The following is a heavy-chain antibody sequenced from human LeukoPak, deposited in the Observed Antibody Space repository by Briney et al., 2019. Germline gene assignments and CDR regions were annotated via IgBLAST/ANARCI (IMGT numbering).Heavy chain of an antibody. CDR3: ARAVVISNWFGP. CDR2: ISPGRTYM. J-gene: IGHJ5*02. Sequence: PGGSLRLSCAASGFTFSTYSMNWVRQAPGKGLEWVSSISPGRTYMFYADSVKGRFTISRDNARDSLYLQMNSLRAEDTAVYYCARAVVISNWFGPWGQGTLVTVSS. CDR1: GFTFSTYS. D-gene: IGHD2-21*01. V-gene: IGHV3-21*01.